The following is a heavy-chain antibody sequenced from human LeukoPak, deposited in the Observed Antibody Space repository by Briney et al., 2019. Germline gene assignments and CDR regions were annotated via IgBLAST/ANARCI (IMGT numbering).Heavy chain of an antibody. CDR1: GFTFSSYS. Sequence: GGSLRLSCAASGFTFSSYSMNWVRQAPGKGLEWVSSISSSSSCIYYADSVKGRFTISRDNAKNSLYLQMNSLRAEDTAVYYCARATYYYDSRGYYPPYYFDYWAQGTLVPVSS. CDR3: ARATYYYDSRGYYPPYYFDY. D-gene: IGHD3-22*01. CDR2: ISSSSSCI. V-gene: IGHV3-21*01. J-gene: IGHJ4*02.